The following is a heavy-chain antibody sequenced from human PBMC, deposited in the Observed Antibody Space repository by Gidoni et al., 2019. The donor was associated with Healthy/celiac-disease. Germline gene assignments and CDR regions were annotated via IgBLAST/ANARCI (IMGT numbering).Heavy chain of an antibody. CDR3: ARDSYYYDSSGYSTDYYGMDV. D-gene: IGHD3-22*01. CDR1: GCSISSGSYS. V-gene: IGHV4-61*02. Sequence: QVQLQASGPGLVKPSQTLSLTCTVSGCSISSGSYSCSWIRQPAGKGLEWIGRIYTSGSTNYNPSIKSRVTISVDTSKNQFSLKLSSVTAADTAVYYCARDSYYYDSSGYSTDYYGMDVWGQGTTVTVSS. CDR2: IYTSGST. J-gene: IGHJ6*02.